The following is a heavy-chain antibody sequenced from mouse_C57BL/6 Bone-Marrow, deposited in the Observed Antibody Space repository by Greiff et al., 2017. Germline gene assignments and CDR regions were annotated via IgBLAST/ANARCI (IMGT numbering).Heavy chain of an antibody. CDR1: GFTFSRYA. Sequence: EVQVVASGGGLVKPVGSLKLSCAASGFTFSRYAMSWFRQPPDKRLEWVATISDGCSYPYYPDNVKGRFTISRDNAKHNLYLQMSHLQSEDTAMYYWARDWERYAMDYWGQGTSVTVSS. CDR2: ISDGCSYP. CDR3: ARDWERYAMDY. D-gene: IGHD4-1*01. V-gene: IGHV5-4*01. J-gene: IGHJ4*01.